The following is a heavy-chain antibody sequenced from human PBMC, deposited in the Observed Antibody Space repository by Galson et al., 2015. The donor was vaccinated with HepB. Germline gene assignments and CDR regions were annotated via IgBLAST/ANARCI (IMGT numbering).Heavy chain of an antibody. Sequence: SLRLSCAASGFTFSSYAMSWVRQAPGKGLEWVSAISGSGGSTYYADSVKGRFTISRDNSKNTLYLQMNSLRAEDTAVYYCAKALSSGWTQGGGYWGQGTLVTVSS. D-gene: IGHD6-19*01. J-gene: IGHJ4*02. CDR3: AKALSSGWTQGGGY. CDR1: GFTFSSYA. V-gene: IGHV3-23*01. CDR2: ISGSGGST.